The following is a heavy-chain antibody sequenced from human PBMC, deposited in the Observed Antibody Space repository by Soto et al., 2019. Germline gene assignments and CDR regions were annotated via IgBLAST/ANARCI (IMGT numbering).Heavy chain of an antibody. D-gene: IGHD1-26*01. Sequence: EVQLLESGGNLVQPGGSLRLSCAASRFTFSNYAMSWVRQAPGKGLEWVSAISAGGGSTNYADSVKGRFTISRDNSKNTLYLQRHSIRAEDAAVYCCARLVGPGGITGGMDDWGQGTTVTVSS. V-gene: IGHV3-23*01. J-gene: IGHJ6*02. CDR1: RFTFSNYA. CDR2: ISAGGGST. CDR3: ARLVGPGGITGGMDD.